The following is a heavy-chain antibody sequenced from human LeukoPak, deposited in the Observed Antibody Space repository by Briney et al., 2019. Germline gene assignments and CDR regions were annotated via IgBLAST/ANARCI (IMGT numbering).Heavy chain of an antibody. J-gene: IGHJ4*02. CDR1: GGTFSSYA. Sequence: SVKVSCKASGGTFSSYAISWVRQAPGQGLEWMGGIIPIFGTASYAQKFQGRVTITTDESTSTAYMELSSLRSEDTAVYYCARGEVDYYDSSGYLPLYWFDYWGQGTLVTVSS. V-gene: IGHV1-69*05. D-gene: IGHD3-22*01. CDR2: IIPIFGTA. CDR3: ARGEVDYYDSSGYLPLYWFDY.